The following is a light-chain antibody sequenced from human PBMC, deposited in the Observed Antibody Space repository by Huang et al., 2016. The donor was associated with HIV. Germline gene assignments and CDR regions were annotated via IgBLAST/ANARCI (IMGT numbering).Light chain of an antibody. CDR2: AAS. J-gene: IGKJ1*01. CDR1: QGISNY. V-gene: IGKV1-17*03. Sequence: DIQMTQSPSAVSASVGDTVTITCRASQGISNYLVWFQQKPGKGPKRLIYAASNLQSGGPLRFSGSGSGKEFTLTISSLQPEDFATYYCLQHNTYPWTFGQGTKVEIK. CDR3: LQHNTYPWT.